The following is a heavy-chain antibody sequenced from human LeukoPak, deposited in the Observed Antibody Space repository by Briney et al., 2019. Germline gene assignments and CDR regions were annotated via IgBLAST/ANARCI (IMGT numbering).Heavy chain of an antibody. CDR1: GFTFSSYW. CDR3: AKDHGYSSFFDY. V-gene: IGHV3-7*01. CDR2: IKRDGSEK. J-gene: IGHJ4*02. Sequence: GGSLRLSCAASGFTFSSYWMTWVRQAPGKGLEWVANIKRDGSEKHYVDSVKGRFTISRDNTKNSLYLQMNSLRVEDTAVYYCAKDHGYSSFFDYWGQGTLVTVSS. D-gene: IGHD5-18*01.